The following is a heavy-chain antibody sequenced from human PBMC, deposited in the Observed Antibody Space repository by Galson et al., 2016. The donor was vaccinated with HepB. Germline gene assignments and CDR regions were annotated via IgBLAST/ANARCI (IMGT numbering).Heavy chain of an antibody. CDR2: VSYDGTNK. D-gene: IGHD6-19*01. CDR1: GFSFNSHA. V-gene: IGHV3-30*04. J-gene: IGHJ4*02. CDR3: ARDGFSGWNDFAFSGIDY. Sequence: SLRLSCAASGFSFNSHAIHWVRQAPGKGLEWVAVVSYDGTNKYYGDSVKGRFTISRDNSERTVYLQLNSLRTDDTAVYYCARDGFSGWNDFAFSGIDYWGQGALVIVSA.